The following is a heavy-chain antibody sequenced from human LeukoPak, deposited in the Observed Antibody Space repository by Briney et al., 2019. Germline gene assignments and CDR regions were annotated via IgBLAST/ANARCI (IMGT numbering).Heavy chain of an antibody. J-gene: IGHJ4*02. CDR3: AKDRITNFDY. CDR1: GLTFSTDA. V-gene: IGHV3-23*01. Sequence: GGSLRLSGAASGLTFSTDAMSWVRQAPGKGLEWVSGISASGGSTFYADSVKGRFAVSRDNSKNTLYLQMNSLRAEDTAVYYCAKDRITNFDYWGQGTLVTVSS. CDR2: ISASGGST.